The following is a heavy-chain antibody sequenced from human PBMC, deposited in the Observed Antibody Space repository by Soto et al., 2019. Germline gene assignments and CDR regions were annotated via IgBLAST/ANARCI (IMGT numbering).Heavy chain of an antibody. J-gene: IGHJ6*02. V-gene: IGHV1-69*06. D-gene: IGHD3-22*01. CDR2: IIPIFGTA. CDR1: GGTFSSYA. CDR3: ARDDSSGSIPPWGYYYGMDV. Sequence: QVQLVQSGAEVKKPGSSVKVSCKASGGTFSSYAISWVRQAPGQGLEWMGGIIPIFGTANYAQKFQGRVTITADKSTNTAYMELSSLRSEDTAVYYCARDDSSGSIPPWGYYYGMDVWGQGTTVTVSS.